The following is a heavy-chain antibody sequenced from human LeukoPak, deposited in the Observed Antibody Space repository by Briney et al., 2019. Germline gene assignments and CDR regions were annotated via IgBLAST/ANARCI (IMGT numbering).Heavy chain of an antibody. CDR2: IYHSGST. CDR3: ARGARLREAPYYFDY. CDR1: GGSNSSGGYS. D-gene: IGHD4-17*01. Sequence: SETLSLTCAVSGGSNSSGGYSWSWIRQPPGKGLEWIGYIYHSGSTYYNPSLKSRVTISVDRSKNQFSLKLSSVTAADTAVYYCARGARLREAPYYFDYWGQGTLVIVSS. V-gene: IGHV4-30-2*01. J-gene: IGHJ4*02.